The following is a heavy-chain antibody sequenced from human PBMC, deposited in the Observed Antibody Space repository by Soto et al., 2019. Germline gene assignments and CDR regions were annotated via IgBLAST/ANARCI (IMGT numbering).Heavy chain of an antibody. J-gene: IGHJ6*02. D-gene: IGHD4-17*01. CDR3: ARLLDSTVTRSHTSSYYGMAV. V-gene: IGHV4-34*01. Sequence: SETLSLTCAVYGGSFSGYYWSWIRQPPGKGLEWIGEINHSGSTNYNPSLKSRVTISVDTSKNQFSLKLSSVTAADTAVYYCARLLDSTVTRSHTSSYYGMAVWGHGTTVTVSS. CDR1: GGSFSGYY. CDR2: INHSGST.